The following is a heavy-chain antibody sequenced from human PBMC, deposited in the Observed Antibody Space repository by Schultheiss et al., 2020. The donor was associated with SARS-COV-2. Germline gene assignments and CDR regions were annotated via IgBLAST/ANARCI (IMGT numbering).Heavy chain of an antibody. Sequence: SETLSLTCTVSGGSISSGYYWSWIRQPPGKGLEWIGYIYYSGSTNYNPSLKSRVTISVDTSKNQFSLKLSSVTAADTAVYYCAREPHYYDSSGYPKSFDYWGQGTLVTVSS. J-gene: IGHJ4*02. CDR1: GGSISSGYY. CDR3: AREPHYYDSSGYPKSFDY. D-gene: IGHD3-22*01. V-gene: IGHV4-61*01. CDR2: IYYSGST.